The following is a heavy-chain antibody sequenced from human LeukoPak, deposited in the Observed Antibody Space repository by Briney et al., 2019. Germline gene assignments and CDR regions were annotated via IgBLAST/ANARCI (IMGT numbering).Heavy chain of an antibody. J-gene: IGHJ3*02. V-gene: IGHV4-4*02. CDR1: GGSISSSNW. Sequence: PSGTLSLTCAVSGGSISSSNWWSWVRQPPGKGLEWIGEIYHSGSTYYNSSLKSRVIISVDTSKNQFSLKLSSVTAADTAVYYCARELIGSSSWYRPRLAFDIWGQGTMVTVSS. CDR2: IYHSGST. D-gene: IGHD6-13*01. CDR3: ARELIGSSSWYRPRLAFDI.